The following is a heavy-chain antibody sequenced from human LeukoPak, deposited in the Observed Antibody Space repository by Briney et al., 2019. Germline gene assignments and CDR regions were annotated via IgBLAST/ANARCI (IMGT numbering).Heavy chain of an antibody. CDR3: VRNLAVAGTCFDS. CDR2: IKQDGSEK. CDR1: GFTFTNYW. D-gene: IGHD6-19*01. V-gene: IGHV3-7*03. Sequence: GGSLRLSCAASGFTFTNYWMSWVRQVPGKGLEWVANIKQDGSEKYYVDSVKGRFTISRDNAESSLYLQMNSLRAEDTALYYCVRNLAVAGTCFDSWGQGTLVTVSS. J-gene: IGHJ4*02.